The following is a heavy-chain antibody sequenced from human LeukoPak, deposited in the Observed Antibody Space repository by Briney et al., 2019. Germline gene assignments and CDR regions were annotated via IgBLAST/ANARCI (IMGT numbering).Heavy chain of an antibody. CDR2: IYYSGST. V-gene: IGHV4-61*01. J-gene: IGHJ4*02. CDR1: GGSVSSGSYY. D-gene: IGHD3-10*01. Sequence: SETLSLTCTVSGGSVSSGSYYWSWIRQPPGKGLEWIGYIYYSGSTNYNPSLKSRVTISVDTSKNQFSLKLSSVTAADTAVYYCARGGDYYGSGSSTFDYWGQGTLITVSS. CDR3: ARGGDYYGSGSSTFDY.